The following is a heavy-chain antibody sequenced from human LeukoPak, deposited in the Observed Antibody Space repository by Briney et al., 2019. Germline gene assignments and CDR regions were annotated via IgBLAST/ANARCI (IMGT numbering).Heavy chain of an antibody. J-gene: IGHJ4*02. V-gene: IGHV3-74*01. Sequence: GGSLRLSCAASGFTFSSYWRHWVRQAPGKGLVWVSRINSDGSSTSYADSVKGRFTISRDNAKNTLSLQMNSLRAEDTAVYYCARRTVVGTLDYWGQGTLATVSS. CDR3: ARRTVVGTLDY. CDR1: GFTFSSYW. D-gene: IGHD6-13*01. CDR2: INSDGSST.